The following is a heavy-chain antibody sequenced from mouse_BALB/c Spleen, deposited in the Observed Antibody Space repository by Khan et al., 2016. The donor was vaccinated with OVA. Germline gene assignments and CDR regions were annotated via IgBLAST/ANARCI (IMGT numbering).Heavy chain of an antibody. CDR2: INPYNDGA. Sequence: VQLQQSGPEMVKPGALVKMSCKASGYIFTSYIMHWVKQKPGPGLEWIGYINPYNDGAKYNEKSKGKATLTPDRSYSTAYKELNSLTSEGSATYPCARDSGSSYWFSFCGQVTLIPVS. CDR3: ARDSGSSYWFSF. J-gene: IGHJ3*01. V-gene: IGHV1S136*01. CDR1: GYIFTSYI. D-gene: IGHD1-1*01.